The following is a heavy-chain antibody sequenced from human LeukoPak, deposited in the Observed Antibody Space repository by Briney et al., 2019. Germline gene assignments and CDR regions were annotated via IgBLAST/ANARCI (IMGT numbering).Heavy chain of an antibody. Sequence: ASVKVSCKASGYAFIRYHIHWVRQAPGQGLEWMGVLKLYDGSISHAQKFQGRVTMTSDTSTSTVLELSSLRSEDTAVYFCARGGGSFSYNMDVWGQGTTVTVSS. D-gene: IGHD2-15*01. CDR1: GYAFIRYH. V-gene: IGHV1-46*01. CDR2: LKLYDGSI. CDR3: ARGGGSFSYNMDV. J-gene: IGHJ6*02.